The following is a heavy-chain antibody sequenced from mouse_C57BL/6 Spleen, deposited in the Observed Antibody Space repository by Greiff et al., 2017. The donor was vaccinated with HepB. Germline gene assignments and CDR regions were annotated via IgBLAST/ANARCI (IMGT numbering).Heavy chain of an antibody. CDR2: ISSGSSTI. J-gene: IGHJ1*03. D-gene: IGHD1-1*01. Sequence: EVQVVESGGGLVKPGGSLKLSCAASGFTFSDYGMHWVRQAPEKGLEWVAYISSGSSTIYYADTVKGRFTISRDNAKNTLFLQMTSLRSEDTAMYYCARRQYYYGSSYVWYFDVWGTGTTVTVSS. CDR3: ARRQYYYGSSYVWYFDV. V-gene: IGHV5-17*01. CDR1: GFTFSDYG.